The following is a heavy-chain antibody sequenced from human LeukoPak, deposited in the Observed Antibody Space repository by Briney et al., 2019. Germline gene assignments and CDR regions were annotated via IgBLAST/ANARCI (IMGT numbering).Heavy chain of an antibody. CDR1: GYTFTSYY. CDR2: INPSGGST. J-gene: IGHJ4*02. Sequence: GASVKVSCKASGYTFTSYYMHWVRQAPGQGLESMGIINPSGGSTSYAQKFQGRVTMTRDTSTSTVYMELSSLRSEDTAVYYCARAHPLGVTRKPEIPEFDYWGQGTLVTVSS. D-gene: IGHD4-17*01. CDR3: ARAHPLGVTRKPEIPEFDY. V-gene: IGHV1-46*01.